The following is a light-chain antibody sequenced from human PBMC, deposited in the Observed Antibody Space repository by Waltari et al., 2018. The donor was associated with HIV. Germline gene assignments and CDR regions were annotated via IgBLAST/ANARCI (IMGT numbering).Light chain of an antibody. V-gene: IGLV2-11*01. J-gene: IGLJ1*01. CDR1: KRAVGRDNY. Sequence: QSAMTQPRSVSGSLGQTVTISCPGTKRAVGRDNYAPSFQQHPGKAPKLMIYDVSKRPSGVPDRVSGSKSGNTASLTISGLQAEDEADYYCCSYAGSIPFVFGSGTKLTVL. CDR3: CSYAGSIPFV. CDR2: DVS.